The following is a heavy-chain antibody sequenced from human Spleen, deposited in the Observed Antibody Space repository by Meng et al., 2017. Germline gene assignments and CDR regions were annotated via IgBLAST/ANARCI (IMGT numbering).Heavy chain of an antibody. D-gene: IGHD6-13*01. J-gene: IGHJ4*02. CDR1: GYNFPDYW. CDR2: IDPKSGDT. Sequence: VQLVQSGAKVKKTGASVKVSCKPSGYNFPDYWLHWVRRAPGQGLEWMGRIDPKSGDTHYAQRFQGRVTMTGDTSISTAYMELSGLRSDDTAMYYCARDEDISAAGKLFGDYWGQGTLVTVSS. CDR3: ARDEDISAAGKLFGDY. V-gene: IGHV1-2*06.